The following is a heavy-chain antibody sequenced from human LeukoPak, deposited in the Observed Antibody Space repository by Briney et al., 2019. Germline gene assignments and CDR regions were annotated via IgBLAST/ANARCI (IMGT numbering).Heavy chain of an antibody. D-gene: IGHD5-18*01. CDR1: GFTFSSYE. CDR3: ARTDWAAAMVQDY. CDR2: ISSSGSTI. V-gene: IGHV3-48*03. Sequence: PGGSLRLSCAASGFTFSSYEMNWVRQAPGKGLEWVSYISSSGSTIYYADSVKGRFTISRDNAKNSLYLQMNSLRAEDTAVYYYARTDWAAAMVQDYWGQGTLVTVSS. J-gene: IGHJ4*02.